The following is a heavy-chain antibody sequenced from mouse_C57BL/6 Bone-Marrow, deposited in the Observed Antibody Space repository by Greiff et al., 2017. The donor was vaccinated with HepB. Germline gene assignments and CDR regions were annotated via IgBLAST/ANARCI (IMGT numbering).Heavy chain of an antibody. J-gene: IGHJ3*01. Sequence: VQLQQSGPELVKPGASVKISCKASGYAFSSSWMNWVKQRPGKGLEWIGRIYPGDGDTNYNGKFKGKATLTADKSSSTAYMQLSSLTSEDSAVYFCARQGIYLPWFAYWGQGTLVTVSA. CDR1: GYAFSSSW. D-gene: IGHD5-5*01. V-gene: IGHV1-82*01. CDR2: IYPGDGDT. CDR3: ARQGIYLPWFAY.